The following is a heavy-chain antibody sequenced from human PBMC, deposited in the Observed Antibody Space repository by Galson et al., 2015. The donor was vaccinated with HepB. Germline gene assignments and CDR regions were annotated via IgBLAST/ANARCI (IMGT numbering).Heavy chain of an antibody. J-gene: IGHJ6*02. CDR3: AKHNNGGQSYFNGMDV. CDR2: TIPILDRT. CDR1: GGTFGSYA. Sequence: SVKVSCKASGGTFGSYAFSWVRQAPGQGPEWMGRTIPILDRTTYPQKFQARVTISGDTSKNQVSMSLMSVTAEDTAVYFCAKHNNGGQSYFNGMDVWGQGTTVTVSS. D-gene: IGHD2-8*01. V-gene: IGHV1-69*04.